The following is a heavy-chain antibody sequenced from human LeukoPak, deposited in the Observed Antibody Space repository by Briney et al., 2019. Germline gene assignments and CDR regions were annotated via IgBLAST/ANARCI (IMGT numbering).Heavy chain of an antibody. Sequence: GGSPRLSCAASGFIFNNYGLIWVRQAPGKGLEWVSAISNDGGGTNYADFVKGRFTISRDNSKNTLFLQMNSLRAEDTALYYCAKGSSGYFVDLWGQGTLVTVSS. CDR2: ISNDGGGT. CDR1: GFIFNNYG. CDR3: AKGSSGYFVDL. V-gene: IGHV3-23*01. D-gene: IGHD3-22*01. J-gene: IGHJ5*02.